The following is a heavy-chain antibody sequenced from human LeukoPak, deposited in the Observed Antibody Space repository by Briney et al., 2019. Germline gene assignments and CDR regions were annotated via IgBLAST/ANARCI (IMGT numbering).Heavy chain of an antibody. V-gene: IGHV1-46*01. CDR2: INPSGGST. D-gene: IGHD3-22*01. Sequence: ASVKVSCKASGYTFTSYYMHWVRQAPGQGLEWMGIINPSGGSTSYAQKFQGRVTMTRDTSTSTVYMELSSLRSEDTAVYYCSRGRKVVVKVRGIDYWGQGTLVTLSS. CDR1: GYTFTSYY. CDR3: SRGRKVVVKVRGIDY. J-gene: IGHJ4*02.